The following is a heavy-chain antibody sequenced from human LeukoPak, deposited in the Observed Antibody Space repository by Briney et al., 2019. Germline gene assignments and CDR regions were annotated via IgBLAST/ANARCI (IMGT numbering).Heavy chain of an antibody. D-gene: IGHD3-3*01. J-gene: IGHJ6*03. V-gene: IGHV4-59*01. CDR3: ARVYYDFWSGYSHYYYYMDV. CDR2: IYYSGST. CDR1: GGSISSYY. Sequence: SETLSLTCTVSGGSISSYYWSWIRQPPGKGLEWIGYIYYSGSTNYNPSLKSRVTISVDTSKNQFFLKLSSVTAADTAVYYCARVYYDFWSGYSHYYYYMDVWGKGTTVTVSS.